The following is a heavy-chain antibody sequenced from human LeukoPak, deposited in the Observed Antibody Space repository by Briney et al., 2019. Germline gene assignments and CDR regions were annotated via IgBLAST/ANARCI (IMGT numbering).Heavy chain of an antibody. CDR2: IYCSGST. J-gene: IGHJ4*02. CDR1: AGSISSYY. V-gene: IGHV4-59*08. CDR3: ASYNGYSSIVGYFDY. Sequence: SQTLSLTRILSAGSISSYYWSWIPQPPGPELEGIGYIYCSGSTKYIPSLKSRVTISVDTSKNQFSLKLSSVTAADTAVYYCASYNGYSSIVGYFDYWGQGTLVTVSS. D-gene: IGHD6-13*01.